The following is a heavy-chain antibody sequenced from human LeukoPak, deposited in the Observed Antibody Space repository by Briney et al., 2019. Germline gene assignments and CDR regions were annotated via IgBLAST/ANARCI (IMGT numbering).Heavy chain of an antibody. CDR1: GYTFTSYY. CDR3: AKHVGYCSSASCYFDY. V-gene: IGHV1-46*01. CDR2: INPSGGST. Sequence: ASVKVSCKASGYTFTSYYMHWVRQAPGQGLEWMGIINPSGGSTSYAQKFQGRVTMTRDTSTSTVYMELSSLRSEDTAVYYCAKHVGYCSSASCYFDYWGQGTLVTVAS. D-gene: IGHD2-2*01. J-gene: IGHJ4*02.